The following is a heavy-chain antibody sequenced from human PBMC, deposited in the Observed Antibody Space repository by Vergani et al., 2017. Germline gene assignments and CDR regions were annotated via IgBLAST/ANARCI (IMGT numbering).Heavy chain of an antibody. V-gene: IGHV3-30*18. CDR3: AKDRVVTATVPYYFDY. J-gene: IGHJ4*02. CDR1: GFTFSSYG. D-gene: IGHD2-21*02. CDR2: ISYDGSNK. Sequence: QVQLVESGGGVVQPGRSLRLSCAASGFTFSSYGMHWVRQAPGKGLEWVAVISYDGSNKYYADSVKGRFTISRDNSKNTLYLQMNSLRAEDTAVYYCAKDRVVTATVPYYFDYWGQGTLVTVSS.